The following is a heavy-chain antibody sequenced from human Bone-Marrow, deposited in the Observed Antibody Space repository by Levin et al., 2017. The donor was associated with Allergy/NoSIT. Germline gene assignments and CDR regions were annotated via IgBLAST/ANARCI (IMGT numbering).Heavy chain of an antibody. Sequence: GGSLRLSCVASGFALDDYAMHWVRQPPGKGLEWVSYISWNSDKIGYADSVKGRFTISRDNAKNSLYLQMNSLRLDDTALYYCAKDRSPGIAVTGDALDVWGQGTMVTVSS. J-gene: IGHJ3*01. CDR2: ISWNSDKI. D-gene: IGHD6-19*01. V-gene: IGHV3-9*01. CDR3: AKDRSPGIAVTGDALDV. CDR1: GFALDDYA.